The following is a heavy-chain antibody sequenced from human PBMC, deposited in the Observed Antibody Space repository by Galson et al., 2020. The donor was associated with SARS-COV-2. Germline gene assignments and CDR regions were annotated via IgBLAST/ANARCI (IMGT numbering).Heavy chain of an antibody. J-gene: IGHJ4*02. D-gene: IGHD1-1*01. CDR1: GFSLSTSGVG. V-gene: IGHV2-5*02. CDR2: MYWDDDE. Sequence: SGPTLVKPTQTLTLTCSFSGFSLSTSGVGVGWIRQPPGKALEWLALMYWDDDERYSPSLESRITLNKDPSKNPVVLTMTNMDPVDTATYYCALTTRRYFAFWGQGSLVTVSS. CDR3: ALTTRRYFAF.